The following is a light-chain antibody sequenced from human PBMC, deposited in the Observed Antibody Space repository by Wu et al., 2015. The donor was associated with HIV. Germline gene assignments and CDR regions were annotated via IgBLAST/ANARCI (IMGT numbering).Light chain of an antibody. Sequence: EIVLTQSPGTLSLSPGERATLSCRASQSVSSSYLAWYQQKPGQAPRLLIYGASSRATGIPDRFRGSGSGTDFTLTISRLEPEDFAVYYCQQYNDWPQTFGQGTKVEIK. J-gene: IGKJ1*01. CDR3: QQYNDWPQT. CDR1: QSVSSSY. CDR2: GAS. V-gene: IGKV3-20*01.